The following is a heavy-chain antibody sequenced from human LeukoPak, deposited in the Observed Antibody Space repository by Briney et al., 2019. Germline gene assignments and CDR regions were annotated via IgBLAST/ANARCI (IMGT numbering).Heavy chain of an antibody. D-gene: IGHD5-12*01. Sequence: GGSLRLSCAASGFTFSNAWMSWVRQAPGKGLEWVGRIKSKTDGGTTDYAAPVKGRFTISRDDSKNTLYLQMNSLKTEDTAVYYCTTRHRGGYDFDYWGQGTLVTVSS. J-gene: IGHJ4*02. CDR2: IKSKTDGGTT. CDR1: GFTFSNAW. V-gene: IGHV3-15*01. CDR3: TTRHRGGYDFDY.